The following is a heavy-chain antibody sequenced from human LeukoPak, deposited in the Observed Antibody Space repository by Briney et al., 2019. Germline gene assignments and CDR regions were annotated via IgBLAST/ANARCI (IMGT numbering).Heavy chain of an antibody. CDR3: ASRYSTGLHFDF. Sequence: SETLSLTCTVSGDSISNSNYYWGWIRQPPGKGLEWIGTIYYSGTTYYNLSLKSRVAISVDTSGNQFSLRLNSITAADTAVYYCASRYSTGLHFDFWGQGTLVPVSS. CDR1: GDSISNSNYY. CDR2: IYYSGTT. V-gene: IGHV4-39*07. D-gene: IGHD2-8*02. J-gene: IGHJ4*02.